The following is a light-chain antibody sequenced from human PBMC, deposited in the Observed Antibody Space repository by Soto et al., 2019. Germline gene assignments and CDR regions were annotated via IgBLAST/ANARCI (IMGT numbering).Light chain of an antibody. CDR2: AAS. J-gene: IGKJ2*01. V-gene: IGKV1-39*01. Sequence: DIQMTQSPSSLSASVGDRVTIACRASQSISNKLNWYQQKPGKAPNLLIYAASSLQSGVPSRFSGSGSGTDFTLTISSLQPEDFATYYCQQSYSTPYTFVQGTKVDIK. CDR1: QSISNK. CDR3: QQSYSTPYT.